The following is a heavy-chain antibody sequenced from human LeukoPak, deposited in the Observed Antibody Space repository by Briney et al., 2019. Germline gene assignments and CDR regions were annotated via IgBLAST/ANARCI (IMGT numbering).Heavy chain of an antibody. CDR3: AGRGSSSGTFDV. CDR2: IYTSGGT. Sequence: TLSLTCTVSGGSISNLDYYWTWIRQPAGKRLEWIGRIYTSGGTNYNPSLKSRVTMSVDKSKNQISLNLASLTAADTALYYCAGRGSSSGTFDVWGPGTFVTVSS. D-gene: IGHD2-2*01. CDR1: GGSISNLDYY. J-gene: IGHJ3*01. V-gene: IGHV4-61*02.